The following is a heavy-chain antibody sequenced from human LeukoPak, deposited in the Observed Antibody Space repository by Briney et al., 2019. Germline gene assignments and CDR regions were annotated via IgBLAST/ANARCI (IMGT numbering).Heavy chain of an antibody. CDR1: GFTFSSYA. D-gene: IGHD3-10*01. J-gene: IGHJ5*02. CDR2: ISGSGGNT. V-gene: IGHV3-21*01. Sequence: KTGGSLRLSCAASGFTFSSYAMSWVRQAPGKGLEWVSAISGSGGNTYYADSVKGRFTISRDNAKNSLYLQMNSLRAEDTAVYYCARDSEPGSTLWFGENFSANWFDPWGQGTLVTVSS. CDR3: ARDSEPGSTLWFGENFSANWFDP.